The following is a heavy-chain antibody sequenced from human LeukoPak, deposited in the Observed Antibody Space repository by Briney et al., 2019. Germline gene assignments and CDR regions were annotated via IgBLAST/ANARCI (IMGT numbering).Heavy chain of an antibody. J-gene: IGHJ4*02. V-gene: IGHV4-4*07. D-gene: IGHD3-22*01. CDR2: IYTSGST. CDR3: ARGDDSSGYYQAYYFDY. CDR1: GGSINNYY. Sequence: SETLSLTCTVSGGSINNYYWSWIRQPAGQGLQYIGRIYTSGSTNYIPSLRSRGTMSVDTSKNQFSLKLSSVTAADTAVYYCARGDDSSGYYQAYYFDYWGQGTLVTVSS.